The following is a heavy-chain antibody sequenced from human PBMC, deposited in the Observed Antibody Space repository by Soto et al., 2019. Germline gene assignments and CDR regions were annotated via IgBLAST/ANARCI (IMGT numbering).Heavy chain of an antibody. D-gene: IGHD3-22*01. CDR1: GFTFSSYA. V-gene: IGHV3-23*01. Sequence: PVGSLRLSCAASGFTFSSYAMSWVRQAPGKGLEWVSAISGSGGSTYYADSVKGRFTISRDNSKNTLYLQMNSLRAEDTAVYYCAKDYYDSSGSLAEYFQHWGQGTLVTVSS. CDR3: AKDYYDSSGSLAEYFQH. J-gene: IGHJ1*01. CDR2: ISGSGGST.